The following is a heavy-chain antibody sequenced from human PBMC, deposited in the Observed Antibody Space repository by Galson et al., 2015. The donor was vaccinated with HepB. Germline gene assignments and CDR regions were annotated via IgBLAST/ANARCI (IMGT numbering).Heavy chain of an antibody. CDR3: ARGLYDSSGYYSFDY. D-gene: IGHD3-22*01. CDR2: IKQDGSEK. V-gene: IGHV3-7*01. CDR1: GFTFNSYW. J-gene: IGHJ4*02. Sequence: SLRLSCAASGFTFNSYWMSWVRQAPGKGLEWVANIKQDGSEKYYVDSVKGRFTISRDNAKNSLYLQMNSLRAEDTAVYYCARGLYDSSGYYSFDYWGQGTLVTVSS.